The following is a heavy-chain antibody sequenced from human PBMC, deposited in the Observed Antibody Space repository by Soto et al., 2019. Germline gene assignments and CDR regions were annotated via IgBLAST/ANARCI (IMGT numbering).Heavy chain of an antibody. CDR2: IDPSDSYT. D-gene: IGHD6-13*01. CDR1: GYSFTSYW. J-gene: IGHJ4*02. V-gene: IGHV5-10-1*01. CDR3: ARRSSTMRQKLAL. Sequence: PGESLKISCKGSGYSFTSYWITWVRQMPGKGLEWIGRIDPSDSYTNYRPSFQGHVTISADKSISTAYLQWSSLKASDTGMYYCARRSSTMRQKLALWGQGTLVTVSS.